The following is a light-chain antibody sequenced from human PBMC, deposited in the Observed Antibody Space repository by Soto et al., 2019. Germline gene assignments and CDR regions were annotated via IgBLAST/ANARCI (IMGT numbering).Light chain of an antibody. CDR3: QQYASSPVYT. CDR2: GAS. J-gene: IGKJ2*01. CDR1: QSVSSSY. Sequence: EIVLTQSPGTLSLSPGVRATLSCRASQSVSSSYLAWYQQKPGQAPRLLIYGASSRATGIPDRFSGSGSGTDFTLTISRLEPEDFAVYYCQQYASSPVYTFGQGTKLEIK. V-gene: IGKV3-20*01.